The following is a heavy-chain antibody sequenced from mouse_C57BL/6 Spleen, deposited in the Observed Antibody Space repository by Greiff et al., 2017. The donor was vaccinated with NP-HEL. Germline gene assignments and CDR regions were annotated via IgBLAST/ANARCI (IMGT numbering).Heavy chain of an antibody. V-gene: IGHV1-78*01. Sequence: QVQLQQSDAELVKPVASANPSCKHSFSTFTDHTIHWMKQRPEQGLEWIGYIYPRDVSTKYNEKFKGKATLTADKSSSTAYMQLNSLTSEDSAVYFCARSYGSSHWYFDVWGTGTTVTVSS. D-gene: IGHD1-1*01. CDR1: FSTFTDHT. CDR3: ARSYGSSHWYFDV. CDR2: IYPRDVST. J-gene: IGHJ1*03.